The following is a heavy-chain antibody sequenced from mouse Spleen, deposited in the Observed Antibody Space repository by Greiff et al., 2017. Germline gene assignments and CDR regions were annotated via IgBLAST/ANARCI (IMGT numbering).Heavy chain of an antibody. Sequence: EVQLQQSGTVLARPGASVKMSCKASGYSFTSYWMHWVKQRPGQGLEWIGAIYPGNSDTSYNQKFKGKAKLTAVTSASTAYMELSSLTNEDSAVYYCTRFTTATRDWYFDVWGAGTTVTVSS. CDR1: GYSFTSYW. V-gene: IGHV1-5*01. D-gene: IGHD1-2*01. CDR3: TRFTTATRDWYFDV. J-gene: IGHJ1*01. CDR2: IYPGNSDT.